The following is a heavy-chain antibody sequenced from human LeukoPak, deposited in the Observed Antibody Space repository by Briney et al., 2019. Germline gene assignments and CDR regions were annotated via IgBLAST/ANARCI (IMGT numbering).Heavy chain of an antibody. CDR3: AHGDYDWFDP. J-gene: IGHJ5*02. CDR1: GGTFSSYT. CDR2: IIPILGIA. D-gene: IGHD4-17*01. V-gene: IGHV1-69*02. Sequence: ASVKVSCKASGGTFSSYTISWVRQAPGQGLEWMGRIIPILGIANYAQKFQGRVTITADKSTGTAYMELSGLRSEDTAVYYCAHGDYDWFDPWGQGTLVTVSS.